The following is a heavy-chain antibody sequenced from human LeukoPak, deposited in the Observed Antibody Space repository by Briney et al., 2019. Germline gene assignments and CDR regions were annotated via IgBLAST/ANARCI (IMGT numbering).Heavy chain of an antibody. CDR1: GYTFTGYY. CDR2: INPNSGGT. V-gene: IGHV1-2*02. J-gene: IGHJ5*02. D-gene: IGHD2-21*02. CDR3: ARVPIYCGGDCSNWFDP. Sequence: ASVKVSCKASGYTFTGYYMHWVRQAPGQGLEWVGWINPNSGGTNYAQKFQGRVTMTRDTSISTAYMELSRLRSDDTAVYYCARVPIYCGGDCSNWFDPWGQGTLVTVSS.